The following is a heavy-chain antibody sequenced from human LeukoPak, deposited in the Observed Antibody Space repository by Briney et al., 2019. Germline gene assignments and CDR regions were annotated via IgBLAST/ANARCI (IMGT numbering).Heavy chain of an antibody. CDR2: FDPEDGET. CDR3: ATSAYKWNYGWFDP. CDR1: GYTLSELS. D-gene: IGHD1-7*01. Sequence: ASVKVSCKVSGYTLSELSMHWVRQAPGKGLEWMGGFDPEDGETIYAHKFQGRVTMTEDTSTDTAYMELSGLRSEDTAVYYCATSAYKWNYGWFDPWGQGTLVTVSS. V-gene: IGHV1-24*01. J-gene: IGHJ5*02.